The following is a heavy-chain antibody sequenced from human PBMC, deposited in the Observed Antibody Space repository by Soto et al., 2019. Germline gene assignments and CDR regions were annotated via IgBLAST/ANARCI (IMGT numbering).Heavy chain of an antibody. J-gene: IGHJ4*02. V-gene: IGHV1-69*06. CDR3: ATERDGYNSNFDY. D-gene: IGHD1-1*01. Sequence: GAPVKVSCKASGGTFSSYAISWVRQAPGQGLEWMGGIIPIFGTANYAQKFQGRVTMTEDTSTDTAYMELSSLRSEDTAVYYCATERDGYNSNFDYWGQGTLVTVSS. CDR1: GGTFSSYA. CDR2: IIPIFGTA.